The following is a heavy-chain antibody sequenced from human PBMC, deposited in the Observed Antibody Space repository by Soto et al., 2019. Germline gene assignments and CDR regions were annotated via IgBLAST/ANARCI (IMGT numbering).Heavy chain of an antibody. J-gene: IGHJ4*02. CDR3: ARVLGTTRYYFHY. CDR2: ISSGASTI. CDR1: GFTFSDYY. D-gene: IGHD1-1*01. Sequence: QVQLVEPGGGLVKPGGSLRLSCAASGFTFSDYYMTWIRQAPGKGLEWISFISSGASTIYYADSVKGRFTISRDNAKNSLYLQMNSLSAEDTAVYYCARVLGTTRYYFHYWGQGTLVSVSS. V-gene: IGHV3-11*01.